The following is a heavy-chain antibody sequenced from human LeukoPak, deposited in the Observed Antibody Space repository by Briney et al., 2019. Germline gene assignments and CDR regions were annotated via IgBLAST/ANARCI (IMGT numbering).Heavy chain of an antibody. V-gene: IGHV1-69-2*01. J-gene: IGHJ3*02. Sequence: ASVKVSCKVSGYTFTDYYMHWVQQAPGKGLEWMGLVDPEDGETIYAEKFQGRVTITADTSTDTAYMELSSLRSEDTAVYYCATGASYGDAFEIWGQGTMVTVSS. CDR3: ATGASYGDAFEI. CDR2: VDPEDGET. CDR1: GYTFTDYY. D-gene: IGHD2-21*01.